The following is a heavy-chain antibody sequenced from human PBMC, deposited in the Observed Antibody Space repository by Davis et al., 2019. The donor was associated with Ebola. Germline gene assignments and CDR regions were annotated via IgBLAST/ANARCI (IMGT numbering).Heavy chain of an antibody. J-gene: IGHJ4*02. Sequence: GESLKISCAASGFTFSSYGMHWVRQAPGKGLEWVAVIWYDGSNKYYADSVEGRFTISRDNSKNTLYLQMNSLRAEDTAVYYCAISGLGYCTNGVCYGRWYWGQGTLVTVSS. D-gene: IGHD2-8*01. CDR1: GFTFSSYG. CDR3: AISGLGYCTNGVCYGRWY. CDR2: IWYDGSNK. V-gene: IGHV3-33*01.